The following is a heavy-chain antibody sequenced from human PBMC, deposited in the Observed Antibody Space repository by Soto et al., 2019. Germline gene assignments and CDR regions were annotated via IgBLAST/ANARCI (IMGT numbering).Heavy chain of an antibody. CDR2: IKQDGSEK. V-gene: IGHV3-7*01. Sequence: GGSLRLSCAASGFTFSSYWMSWVRQAPGKGLEWVANIKQDGSEKYYVDSVKGRFTISRDNAKNSLYLQMNSLRAEDTAVYYCAREAPKIWFGEFHYYYYYMDVWGKGTTVTVSS. D-gene: IGHD3-10*01. CDR3: AREAPKIWFGEFHYYYYYMDV. CDR1: GFTFSSYW. J-gene: IGHJ6*03.